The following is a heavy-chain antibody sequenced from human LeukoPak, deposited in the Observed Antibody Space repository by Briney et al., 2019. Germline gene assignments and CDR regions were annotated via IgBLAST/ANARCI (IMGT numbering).Heavy chain of an antibody. V-gene: IGHV4-4*07. CDR1: GGSISGYY. Sequence: SETLSLTCTVSGGSISGYYWNWIRQPAGKGLEWIGRIFSSGKTNYNPSLQSRVTMSVDASKNHLSLKLTSVTAADTAVYYCVRGLYGSGDYWGQGTLVTASS. CDR2: IFSSGKT. J-gene: IGHJ4*02. CDR3: VRGLYGSGDY. D-gene: IGHD3-10*01.